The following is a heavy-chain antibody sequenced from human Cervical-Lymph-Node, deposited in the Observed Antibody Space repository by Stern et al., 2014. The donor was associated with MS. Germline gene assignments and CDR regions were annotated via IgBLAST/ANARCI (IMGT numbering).Heavy chain of an antibody. V-gene: IGHV1-2*02. CDR2: VNPNSGGT. D-gene: IGHD5-18*01. Sequence: VQLVESGAEVKKPGASVKVSFKASGYTFTGYYMHWVRQAPGQGLEWMGWVNPNSGGTNYVQRLQGRVTLTRDTSIGTAYMELNTLTSDDTAMYYCARGGSNYRYGVDVWGQGTTVTVSS. J-gene: IGHJ6*02. CDR1: GYTFTGYY. CDR3: ARGGSNYRYGVDV.